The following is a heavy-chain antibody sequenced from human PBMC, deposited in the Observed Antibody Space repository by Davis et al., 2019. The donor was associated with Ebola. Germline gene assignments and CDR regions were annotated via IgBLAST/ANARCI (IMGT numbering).Heavy chain of an antibody. CDR1: GFTFSSYS. J-gene: IGHJ2*01. CDR3: TSGFVVTKNFDL. CDR2: ISRSSDYI. V-gene: IGHV3-21*06. D-gene: IGHD2-21*02. Sequence: GESLKISCAASGFTFSSYSINWVRQAPGKGLEWVASISRSSDYIYYADSVKGRFIISRDNAKNSLYLQMNSLRAEDTAVYYCTSGFVVTKNFDLWGRGTLVTVSS.